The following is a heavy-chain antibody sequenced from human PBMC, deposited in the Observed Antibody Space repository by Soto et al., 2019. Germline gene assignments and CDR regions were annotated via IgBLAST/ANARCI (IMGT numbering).Heavy chain of an antibody. CDR3: AHRNVEVVAESTNTFDF. D-gene: IGHD2-15*01. Sequence: QITLKESGPTLVRPTQTLTLTCTFSGFSLSTGGVGVGWIRQPPGKALEWLALIYWDDDKRYNPSLQSRLTLTKDTSENQVVLTLTNMDPVDTATYYCAHRNVEVVAESTNTFDFWGQGILVTVSS. V-gene: IGHV2-5*02. J-gene: IGHJ4*02. CDR1: GFSLSTGGVG. CDR2: IYWDDDK.